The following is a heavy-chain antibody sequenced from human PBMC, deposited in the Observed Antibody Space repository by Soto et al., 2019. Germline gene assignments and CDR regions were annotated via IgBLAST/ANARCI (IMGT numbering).Heavy chain of an antibody. CDR2: ISYDGSNK. CDR3: AKVGGSSFYYYGMDV. D-gene: IGHD2-15*01. V-gene: IGHV3-30*18. Sequence: PGGSLRLSCAASGFTFSSYGMHWVRQAPGKGLEWVAVISYDGSNKYYADSVKGRFTISRDNSKNTLYLQMNSLRAEDTAVYYCAKVGGSSFYYYGMDVWGQETTVTVSS. J-gene: IGHJ6*02. CDR1: GFTFSSYG.